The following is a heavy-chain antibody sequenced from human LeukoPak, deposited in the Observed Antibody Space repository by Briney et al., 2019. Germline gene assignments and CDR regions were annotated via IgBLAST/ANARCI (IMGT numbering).Heavy chain of an antibody. D-gene: IGHD6-6*01. CDR3: ARLVAARPTNWFDP. Sequence: SETLSLTCIVSGGSISSYYWSWIRQPPGKGLEWIGYIYYSGSTNYNPSLKSRVTISVDTSKNQFSLKLSSVTAADTAVYYCARLVAARPTNWFDPWGQGTLVTVSS. J-gene: IGHJ5*02. CDR1: GGSISSYY. V-gene: IGHV4-59*01. CDR2: IYYSGST.